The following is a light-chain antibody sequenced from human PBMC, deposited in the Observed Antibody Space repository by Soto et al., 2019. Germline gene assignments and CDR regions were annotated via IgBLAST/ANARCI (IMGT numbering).Light chain of an antibody. CDR2: DAS. J-gene: IGKJ1*01. CDR1: QYISKY. Sequence: VMTQSPATLSVSPGERATLSFRASQYISKYLAWYQQRPGQAPRLLIYDASTRATGIPDRFSGSGSGTEFTLTISSLQSEDVAVYYCHQYNEWRTFGQGTKVDI. CDR3: HQYNEWRT. V-gene: IGKV3-15*01.